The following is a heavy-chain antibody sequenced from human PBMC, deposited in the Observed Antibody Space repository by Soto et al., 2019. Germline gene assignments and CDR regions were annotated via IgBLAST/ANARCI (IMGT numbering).Heavy chain of an antibody. CDR2: ISAYNGNT. J-gene: IGHJ4*02. Sequence: GASVKVSCKASGYTFTSYGISWVRQAPGHGLEWMGWISAYNGNTNYAQKLQGRVNMTTDTSKSTAYMELRSLISAEPAVYYCPRDQATAMPRTYEYWGQRTRGTVSS. CDR1: GYTFTSYG. CDR3: PRDQATAMPRTYEY. V-gene: IGHV1-18*04. D-gene: IGHD5-18*01.